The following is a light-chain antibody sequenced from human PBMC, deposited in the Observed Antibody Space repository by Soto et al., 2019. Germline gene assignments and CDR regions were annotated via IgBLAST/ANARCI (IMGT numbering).Light chain of an antibody. J-gene: IGKJ1*01. V-gene: IGKV3-15*01. CDR1: QSVSSY. CDR2: GAS. Sequence: EIVLTQSPATLSLSPGERATLSCRASQSVSSYLAWYQQKPGQAPRLLIYGASTRDTGVPARFTGSGSGTEFTLTISSLQSEDFAVYFCQQYNNWPPWTFGQGTKVDIK. CDR3: QQYNNWPPWT.